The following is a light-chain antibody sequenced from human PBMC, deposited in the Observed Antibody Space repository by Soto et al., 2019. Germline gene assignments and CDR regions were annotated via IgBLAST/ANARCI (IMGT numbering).Light chain of an antibody. J-gene: IGKJ1*01. Sequence: EIVLTQSPATLSSSPGERATLSCTASQTDSNKLAWYHHKPGQAPKLLIYDTTNRATGIPARFSGSESGTDCTLTMSNLEPEDFAVYSCHRRTSWRLTFGQGTNVDIK. V-gene: IGKV3-11*01. CDR3: HRRTSWRLT. CDR1: QTDSNK. CDR2: DTT.